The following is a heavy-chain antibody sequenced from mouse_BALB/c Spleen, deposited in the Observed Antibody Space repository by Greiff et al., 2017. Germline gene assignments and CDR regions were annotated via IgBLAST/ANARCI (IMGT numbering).Heavy chain of an antibody. CDR1: GFSLTGYG. J-gene: IGHJ3*01. CDR2: IWGDGST. D-gene: IGHD1-1*01. CDR3: ARSTTVVEGWFAY. V-gene: IGHV2-6-7*01. Sequence: QVQLKQSGPGLVAPSQSLSITCTVSGFSLTGYGVNWVRQPPGKGLEWLGMIWGDGSTDYNSALKSRLSISKDNSKSQVFLKMNSLQTDDTARYYCARSTTVVEGWFAYWGQGTLVTVSA.